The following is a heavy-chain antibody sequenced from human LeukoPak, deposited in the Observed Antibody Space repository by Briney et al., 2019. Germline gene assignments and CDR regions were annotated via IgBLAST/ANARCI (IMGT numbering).Heavy chain of an antibody. Sequence: ASVKVSCKASGGTFSSYAISWVRQAPGQGLEWMGRIIPILGIANYAQKFQGRVTITADKSTSTAYMELSSLRSEDTAVYYCAKDSAGRYCSITSCNFFDYWGQGTLVTVSS. V-gene: IGHV1-69*04. J-gene: IGHJ4*02. CDR2: IIPILGIA. CDR1: GGTFSSYA. CDR3: AKDSAGRYCSITSCNFFDY. D-gene: IGHD2-2*01.